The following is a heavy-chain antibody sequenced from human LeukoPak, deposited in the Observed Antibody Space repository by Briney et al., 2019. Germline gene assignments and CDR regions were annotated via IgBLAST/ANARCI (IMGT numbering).Heavy chain of an antibody. CDR2: IWNDGSKK. Sequence: PGGSLRLSCAASGFTFSNYWMHWVRQAPGKGLEWVTFIWNDGSKKYYADSVKGRFTISRDNSKNTLYLQMNSLRAEDTAVYYCAVRSVDAAMVDYWGQGTLVTVSS. D-gene: IGHD5-18*01. V-gene: IGHV3-30*02. CDR3: AVRSVDAAMVDY. J-gene: IGHJ4*02. CDR1: GFTFSNYW.